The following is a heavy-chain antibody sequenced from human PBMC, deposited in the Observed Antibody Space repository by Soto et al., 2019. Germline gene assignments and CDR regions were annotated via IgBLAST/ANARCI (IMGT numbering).Heavy chain of an antibody. V-gene: IGHV1-46*01. CDR3: ARNYYGSGSFQSAVDY. Sequence: QVQLVQSGAEVKKPGASLKVSCKASGYTFTSYYMHWVRQAPGQGLEWMGIINPSGGSTSYAQKFQGRVTMTRDTSTSTVYMELSSLRSEDTAVYYCARNYYGSGSFQSAVDYWGQGTPVTVSS. D-gene: IGHD3-10*01. CDR1: GYTFTSYY. J-gene: IGHJ4*02. CDR2: INPSGGST.